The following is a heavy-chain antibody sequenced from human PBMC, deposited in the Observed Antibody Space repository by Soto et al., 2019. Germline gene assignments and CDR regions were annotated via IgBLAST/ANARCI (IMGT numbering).Heavy chain of an antibody. CDR1: GFTFSSYE. J-gene: IGHJ4*02. CDR3: ARDLGSGIAASPSYFAY. CDR2: ISSSGSTI. Sequence: GGSLRLSCAASGFTFSSYEMNWVRQAPGKGLEWVSYISSSGSTIYYADSVKGRFTISRDNAKNSLYLQMNSLRAEDTAVYYCARDLGSGIAASPSYFAYWGQGTLVTVSS. D-gene: IGHD6-6*01. V-gene: IGHV3-48*03.